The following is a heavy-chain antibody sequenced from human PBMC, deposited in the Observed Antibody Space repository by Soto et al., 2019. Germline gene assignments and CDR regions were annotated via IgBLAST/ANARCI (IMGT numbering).Heavy chain of an antibody. Sequence: PSETLSLTCAVYGGSFSGYYWSWIRQPPGKGLEWIGEIYHSGSTNYNPSLKSRVTISVDTSKNQFSLKLSSVTAADTAVYYCARVAPGIAVAAIAQGYFDYWGQGTLVTSPQ. CDR2: IYHSGST. CDR3: ARVAPGIAVAAIAQGYFDY. J-gene: IGHJ4*02. D-gene: IGHD6-19*01. V-gene: IGHV4-34*01. CDR1: GGSFSGYY.